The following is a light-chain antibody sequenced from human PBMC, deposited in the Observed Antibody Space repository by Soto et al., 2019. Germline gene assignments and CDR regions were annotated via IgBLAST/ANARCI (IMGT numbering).Light chain of an antibody. V-gene: IGLV3-21*01. Sequence: SYELTQPRSVSVAPGETARISCGGNNVGSRSVHWYQQKPGQAPFLVIYYDSDRPSGIPERFSGSNSGNTATLIISRVEAGDEADYYCQVWEATGDQVVFGGGTKLTVL. J-gene: IGLJ2*01. CDR1: NVGSRS. CDR2: YDS. CDR3: QVWEATGDQVV.